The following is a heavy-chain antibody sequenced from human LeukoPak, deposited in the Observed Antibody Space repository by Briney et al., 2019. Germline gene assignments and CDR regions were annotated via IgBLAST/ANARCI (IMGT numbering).Heavy chain of an antibody. J-gene: IGHJ4*02. CDR1: GFTFSSYA. CDR2: ISYDGSNK. V-gene: IGHV3-30*04. CDR3: ASDTGADY. D-gene: IGHD4-11*01. Sequence: GGSLRLSCAASGFTFSSYAMHWVRQAPGKGLEWVAVISYDGSNKYYADSVKGRFTISRDNSKNTLHLQMNSLRAEDTAVYYCASDTGADYWGQGTLVTVSS.